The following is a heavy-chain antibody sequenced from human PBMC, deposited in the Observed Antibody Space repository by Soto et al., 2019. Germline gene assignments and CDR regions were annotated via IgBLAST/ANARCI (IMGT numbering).Heavy chain of an antibody. CDR1: GFTFSSYG. Sequence: GGSLRLSCAASGFTFSSYGMHWVRQAPGKGLEWVAVISYDGSNKYYADSVKGRLTISRDNSKNRLYLQMNSLRAEDTAVYYCAKELYSSSSYYYYGMDVWGQGTTVTVSS. V-gene: IGHV3-30*18. CDR3: AKELYSSSSYYYYGMDV. D-gene: IGHD6-6*01. CDR2: ISYDGSNK. J-gene: IGHJ6*02.